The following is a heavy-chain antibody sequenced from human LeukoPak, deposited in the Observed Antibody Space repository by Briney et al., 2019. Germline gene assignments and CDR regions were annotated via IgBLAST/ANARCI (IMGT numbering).Heavy chain of an antibody. J-gene: IGHJ4*02. V-gene: IGHV3-23*01. CDR1: GFTFSSYA. CDR3: AKSPSGEPGFDY. Sequence: GGSLRLSCAASGFTFSSYAMHWVRQAPGKGLEWVSAISGSGGSTYYADSVKGRFTISRDNSKNTLYLQMNSLRAEDTAVYYCAKSPSGEPGFDYWGQGTLVTVSS. CDR2: ISGSGGST. D-gene: IGHD4-17*01.